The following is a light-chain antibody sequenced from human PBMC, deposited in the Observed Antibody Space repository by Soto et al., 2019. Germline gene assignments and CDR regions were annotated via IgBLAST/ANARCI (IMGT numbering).Light chain of an antibody. V-gene: IGLV2-8*01. CDR1: SSDIGDYNY. J-gene: IGLJ2*01. CDR2: EVS. CDR3: CSYGGRNNLV. Sequence: QSALTQPASLSGSPGQSITISCTGTSSDIGDYNYVSWYQQHPGKAPKLMISEVSQRPSGVPDRFSGSKSGNTASLTVSGLQAEDEADYYCCSYGGRNNLVFGGGTK.